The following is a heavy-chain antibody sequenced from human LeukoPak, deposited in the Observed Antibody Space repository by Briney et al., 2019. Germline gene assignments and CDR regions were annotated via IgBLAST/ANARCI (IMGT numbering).Heavy chain of an antibody. D-gene: IGHD3-16*01. CDR1: GGSISSYY. CDR3: ARGLALRGGNYFDY. J-gene: IGHJ4*02. V-gene: IGHV4-59*08. CDR2: IYYSGST. Sequence: SETLSLTCTVSGGSISSYYWSWIRQPPGKGLEWSGYIYYSGSTNYNPSLKSRVTISVDTSKNQFSLKLSSVTAADTAVYYCARGLALRGGNYFDYWGQGTLVTVSS.